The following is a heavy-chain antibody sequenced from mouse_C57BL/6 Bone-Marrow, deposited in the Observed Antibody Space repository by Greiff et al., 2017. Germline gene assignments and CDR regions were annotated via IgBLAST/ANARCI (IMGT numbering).Heavy chain of an antibody. Sequence: EVNLVESGGDLVKPGGSLKLSCAASGFTFSSYGMSWVRQTPDKRLEWVATISSGGSYTYYPDSVKGRFTISRDNAKNTLYLQMSSLKSEDTAMYYCARAWEGYFDYWGQGTTLTVSS. J-gene: IGHJ2*01. V-gene: IGHV5-6*01. D-gene: IGHD4-1*01. CDR3: ARAWEGYFDY. CDR2: ISSGGSYT. CDR1: GFTFSSYG.